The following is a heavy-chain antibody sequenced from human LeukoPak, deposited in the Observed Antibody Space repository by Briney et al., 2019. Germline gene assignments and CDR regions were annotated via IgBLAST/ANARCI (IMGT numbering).Heavy chain of an antibody. CDR1: GFTFSNHF. J-gene: IGHJ4*02. V-gene: IGHV3-64D*06. Sequence: GESLRLSCSTSGFTFSNHFMHWVRQAPGKGLEYVSSIGPNGASTLYADSVKGRFTISRDNSKNALYLQLTSLRLEDTALYYCVKDLTGTWSFDYWGQGTLVTASS. D-gene: IGHD3-9*01. CDR2: IGPNGAST. CDR3: VKDLTGTWSFDY.